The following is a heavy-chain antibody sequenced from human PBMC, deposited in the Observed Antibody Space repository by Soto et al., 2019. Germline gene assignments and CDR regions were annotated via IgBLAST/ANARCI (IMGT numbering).Heavy chain of an antibody. Sequence: QVQLVESGGGVVQPGRSLRLSCAASGFTFSSYAMHWVRQAPGKGLEWVAGISYDGSNKYYADSVKGRFTISRYNSKNTLYLQMNSLRAEDTAVYYCARSPIANAFDIWGQGTMVTVSS. CDR1: GFTFSSYA. J-gene: IGHJ3*02. V-gene: IGHV3-30-3*01. CDR3: ARSPIANAFDI. CDR2: ISYDGSNK.